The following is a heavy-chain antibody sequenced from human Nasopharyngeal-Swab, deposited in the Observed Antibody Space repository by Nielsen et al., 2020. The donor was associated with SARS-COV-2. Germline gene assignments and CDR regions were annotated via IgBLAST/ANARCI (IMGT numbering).Heavy chain of an antibody. CDR3: ARVLYSSGGWFDP. CDR2: INPNSGGT. D-gene: IGHD6-19*01. Sequence: ASVKVTCKASGYTFTGYYMHWVRQAPGQGLEWMGRINPNSGGTNYAQKFQGRVTMTSDTSISTDYMELSRLRSDDTAVYYCARVLYSSGGWFDPWGQGTLVTVSS. J-gene: IGHJ5*02. V-gene: IGHV1-2*06. CDR1: GYTFTGYY.